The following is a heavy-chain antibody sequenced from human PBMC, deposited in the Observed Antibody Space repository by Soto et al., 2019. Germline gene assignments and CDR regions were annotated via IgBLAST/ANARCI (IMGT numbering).Heavy chain of an antibody. Sequence: EVQLLESGGGLVQPGGSLRLSCAASGFTFSSYAMSWVRQAPGTGLEWVSAISGRGGSTYYADCVLGRFTISRDNSMNSLYLQMISLRAEDTAVYYGAWRKRGWDFDYWGQGTVVMVSS. V-gene: IGHV3-23*01. D-gene: IGHD6-19*01. J-gene: IGHJ4*02. CDR2: ISGRGGST. CDR3: AWRKRGWDFDY. CDR1: GFTFSSYA.